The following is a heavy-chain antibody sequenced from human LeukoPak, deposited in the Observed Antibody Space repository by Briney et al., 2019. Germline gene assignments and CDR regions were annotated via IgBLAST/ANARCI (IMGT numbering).Heavy chain of an antibody. Sequence: GGSLRLSCAASGFTFSSYSMNWVRQAPGKGLERVSYISSSSSTIYYADSVKGRFTISRDNAKNSLYLQMSSLRAEDTAVYYCARDCSGGSCYLRYWGQGTLVTVSS. D-gene: IGHD2-15*01. CDR1: GFTFSSYS. J-gene: IGHJ4*02. CDR2: ISSSSSTI. V-gene: IGHV3-48*01. CDR3: ARDCSGGSCYLRY.